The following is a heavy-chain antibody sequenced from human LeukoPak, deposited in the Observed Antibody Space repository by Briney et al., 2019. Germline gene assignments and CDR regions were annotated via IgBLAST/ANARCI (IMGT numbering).Heavy chain of an antibody. CDR2: IYYSGST. V-gene: IGHV4-59*08. J-gene: IGHJ4*02. CDR3: ARLSPPTEFDY. Sequence: KPSETLSLTCTVSGGSISRYYWSWIRQPPGKGLEWIGYIYYSGSTNYNPSLKSRVTISVDASKNQFSLKLSSVTAADTAVYYCARLSPPTEFDYRGQGTLVTVSS. CDR1: GGSISRYY. D-gene: IGHD4-17*01.